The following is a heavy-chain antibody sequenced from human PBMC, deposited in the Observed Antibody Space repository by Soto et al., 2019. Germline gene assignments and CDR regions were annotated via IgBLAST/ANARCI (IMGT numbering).Heavy chain of an antibody. CDR3: ARTGQTYYYYGMDV. V-gene: IGHV4-4*07. J-gene: IGHJ6*02. CDR2: IYTSGST. CDR1: CGSISSYY. Sequence: SETLSLTCTVSCGSISSYYWSWIRQPAGKGLEWIGRIYTSGSTNYNPSLKSRVTMSVDTSKNQFSLKLSSVTAADTAVYYCARTGQTYYYYGMDVWGQGTTVTVSS.